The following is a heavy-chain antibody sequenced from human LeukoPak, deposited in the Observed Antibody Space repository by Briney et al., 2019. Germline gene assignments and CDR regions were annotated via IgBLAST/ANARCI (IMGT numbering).Heavy chain of an antibody. Sequence: PGGSLRLSCAASGFTFSSYSMNWVRQAPGKGLEWVSSISSSSSYIYYADSVKGRFTISRDNAKNSLYLQMNGLRAEDTAVYYCARDTGRNFDYWGQGTLVTVSS. D-gene: IGHD1-14*01. CDR2: ISSSSSYI. J-gene: IGHJ4*02. CDR1: GFTFSSYS. CDR3: ARDTGRNFDY. V-gene: IGHV3-21*01.